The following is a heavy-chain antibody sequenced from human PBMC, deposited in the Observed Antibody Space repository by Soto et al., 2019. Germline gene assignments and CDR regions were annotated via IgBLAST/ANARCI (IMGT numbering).Heavy chain of an antibody. Sequence: QVQLVQSGAEVKKPGSSVKVSCKSSGGTFSNYAINWVRQAPGQGLEWMGGIIPIFGTGYYAQKFQGRVTINADESTSTADLDLSGLRTEDTAVYYCARPLEMATISRSYLFYWGQGTLVTVSS. CDR3: ARPLEMATISRSYLFY. J-gene: IGHJ4*02. D-gene: IGHD5-12*01. CDR2: IIPIFGTG. CDR1: GGTFSNYA. V-gene: IGHV1-69*01.